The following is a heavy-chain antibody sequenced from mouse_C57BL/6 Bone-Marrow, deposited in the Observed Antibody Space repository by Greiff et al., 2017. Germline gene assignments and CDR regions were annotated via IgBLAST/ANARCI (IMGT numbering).Heavy chain of an antibody. V-gene: IGHV1-55*01. CDR2: IYPGSGST. D-gene: IGHD1-1*01. CDR3: ARGRDYYGKDFDY. Sequence: VQLQQPGAELVKPGASVKMSCKASGYTFTSYWITWVKQRPGQGLEWIGDIYPGSGSTNYNEKFKSKATLTVDTSSSTAYMRLSSLTSEDSAVYYCARGRDYYGKDFDYWGQGTTLTVSS. CDR1: GYTFTSYW. J-gene: IGHJ2*01.